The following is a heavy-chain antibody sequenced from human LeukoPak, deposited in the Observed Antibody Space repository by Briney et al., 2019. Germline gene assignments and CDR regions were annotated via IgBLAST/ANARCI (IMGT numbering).Heavy chain of an antibody. CDR1: GFTFSSHA. V-gene: IGHV3-23*01. Sequence: GGSLRLSCAASGFTFSSHAMSWVRQAPGEGLEWVSAISDSGGSTYYADSVKGRFTISRDKSENTLYLQMNSLRAEDTAIYYCARDGIFCGGDCYHDYWGQGTLVTVSS. CDR3: ARDGIFCGGDCYHDY. J-gene: IGHJ4*02. CDR2: ISDSGGST. D-gene: IGHD2-21*01.